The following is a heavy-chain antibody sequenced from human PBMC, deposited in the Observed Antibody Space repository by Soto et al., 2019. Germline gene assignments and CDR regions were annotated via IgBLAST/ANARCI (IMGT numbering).Heavy chain of an antibody. CDR3: ARVSEGTMVRGVIMGNWFDP. CDR2: ISGSGGST. CDR1: GFTFSSYA. J-gene: IGHJ5*02. Sequence: PGGSLRLSCAASGFTFSSYAMSWVRQAPGKGLEWVSAISGSGGSTNYNQSLKSRVTISVDKSKNQFSLKLSSVTAADTAVYYCARVSEGTMVRGVIMGNWFDPWGQGTLVTVSS. V-gene: IGHV3-23*02. D-gene: IGHD3-10*01.